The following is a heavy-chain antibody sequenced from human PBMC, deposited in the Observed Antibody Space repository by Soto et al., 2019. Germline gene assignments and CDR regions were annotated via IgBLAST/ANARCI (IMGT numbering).Heavy chain of an antibody. V-gene: IGHV3-23*01. J-gene: IGHJ4*02. D-gene: IGHD1-26*01. Sequence: EVQLLESGGGLVQPGGALRLSCAASGFTFSSYAMRWVRQAPVKGLEWVSAISGSGGSTYYADSVKGRFTLSRDNYKNTLYLQMNRLRAEDTAVYYYARRGSGSDYDYWGQGPLVTVSS. CDR3: ARRGSGSDYDY. CDR1: GFTFSSYA. CDR2: ISGSGGST.